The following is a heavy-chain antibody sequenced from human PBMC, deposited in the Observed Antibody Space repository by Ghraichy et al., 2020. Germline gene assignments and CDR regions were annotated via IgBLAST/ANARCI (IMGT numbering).Heavy chain of an antibody. Sequence: GGSLRLSCAASGFTFSSYSMNWVRQAPGKGLEWVSYISSSSSTIYYADSVKGRFTISRDNAKNSLYLQMNSLRAEDTAVYYCAREGELLPYYYYGMDVWGQGTTVTVSS. CDR2: ISSSSSTI. CDR1: GFTFSSYS. D-gene: IGHD1-26*01. V-gene: IGHV3-48*01. J-gene: IGHJ6*02. CDR3: AREGELLPYYYYGMDV.